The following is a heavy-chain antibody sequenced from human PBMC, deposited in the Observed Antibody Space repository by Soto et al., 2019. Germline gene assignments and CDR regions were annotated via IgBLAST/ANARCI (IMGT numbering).Heavy chain of an antibody. Sequence: QVQLVQSGAEVKEPGSSVNVSCKTSGGTFGNTAVTWVRQVPGQGLEWIGGIVPLFGTANYAQKFRGRVMVTADESTRTAYIDLSSLRSDDTAIYYCARDGDPGYSFWSGPLGGGRFDPWGQGTLVTVSS. CDR1: GGTFGNTA. CDR3: ARDGDPGYSFWSGPLGGGRFDP. D-gene: IGHD3-3*01. V-gene: IGHV1-69*12. J-gene: IGHJ5*02. CDR2: IVPLFGTA.